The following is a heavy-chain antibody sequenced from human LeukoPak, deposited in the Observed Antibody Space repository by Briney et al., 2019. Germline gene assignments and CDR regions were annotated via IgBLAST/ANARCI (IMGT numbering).Heavy chain of an antibody. D-gene: IGHD4/OR15-4a*01. V-gene: IGHV3-66*01. CDR1: GFTVKDNF. CDR2: LYSGGAT. Sequence: TGGSLRLSCAASGFTVKDNFMSWVRQAPGKGLEWVSVLYSGGATYCADSVKGRFTISRDNSKNIVLLQMNDLRTEDTAFYYCTRDSANYHFAYWGQGALVTVSS. CDR3: TRDSANYHFAY. J-gene: IGHJ4*02.